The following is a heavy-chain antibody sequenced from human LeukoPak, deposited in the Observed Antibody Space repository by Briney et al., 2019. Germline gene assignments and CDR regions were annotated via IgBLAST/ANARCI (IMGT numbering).Heavy chain of an antibody. V-gene: IGHV4-59*08. J-gene: IGHJ4*02. CDR3: ARHRNVNGVAGREFDY. CDR2: IYFSGST. D-gene: IGHD6-19*01. Sequence: SETLSLTCTVSGGSISSYYWSWIRQPPGKGLEWIGYIYFSGSTNYNPSLKSRVTISVDTSKNQFSLKLTSVTAADTAVYYCARHRNVNGVAGREFDYWGQGTLVTVSS. CDR1: GGSISSYY.